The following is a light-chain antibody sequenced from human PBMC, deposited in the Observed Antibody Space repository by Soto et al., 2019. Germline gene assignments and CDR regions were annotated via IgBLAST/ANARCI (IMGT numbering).Light chain of an antibody. Sequence: DIPMTQSPSTLSASVGDRVTITCRASQSISSWLAWYQQKPGKAPKLLIYKASSLESGVPSTFSGSGSGTEFTLTISSLQPDDFATYYCQQYNSYPGTFGQGTKVEIK. CDR1: QSISSW. CDR3: QQYNSYPGT. CDR2: KAS. V-gene: IGKV1-5*03. J-gene: IGKJ1*01.